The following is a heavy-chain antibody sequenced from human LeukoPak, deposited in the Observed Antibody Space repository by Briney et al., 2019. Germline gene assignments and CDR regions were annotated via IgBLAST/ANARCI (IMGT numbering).Heavy chain of an antibody. CDR2: IYTSGST. V-gene: IGHV4-61*02. CDR1: GGSISSGSYY. CDR3: ARGSGWYYGVFDY. D-gene: IGHD6-19*01. Sequence: SQTLSLTFTVSGGSISSGSYYWSWIRQPAGKGLEWIGRIYTSGSTNYNPSLKNRVTISVDTSKNQFSLKLSSVTAADTAVYFCARGSGWYYGVFDYWGQGTLVTVSS. J-gene: IGHJ4*02.